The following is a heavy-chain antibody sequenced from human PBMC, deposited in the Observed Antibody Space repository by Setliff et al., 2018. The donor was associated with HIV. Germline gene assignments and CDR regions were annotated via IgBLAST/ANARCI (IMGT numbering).Heavy chain of an antibody. D-gene: IGHD3-9*01. CDR1: GASLNSGSYF. J-gene: IGHJ1*01. Sequence: LSLTCTVSGASLNSGSYFWSWVRQPAGKGLEWIGRIYTSGDTNYNPSLKSRVTISMDTSRKQFSLKLRSVTAADTAVYYCAREAEQDYDVVTETLVEGAYIQFWGQGSLVTVSS. V-gene: IGHV4-61*02. CDR3: AREAEQDYDVVTETLVEGAYIQF. CDR2: IYTSGDT.